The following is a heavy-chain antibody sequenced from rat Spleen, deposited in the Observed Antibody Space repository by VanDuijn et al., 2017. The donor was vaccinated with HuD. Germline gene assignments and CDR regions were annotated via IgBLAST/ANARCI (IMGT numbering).Heavy chain of an antibody. J-gene: IGHJ2*01. CDR1: GFTFSNYY. CDR2: ISTSGSRT. V-gene: IGHV5-27*01. D-gene: IGHD1-12*03. Sequence: EVQMVESGGGLVQPGRSLKLSCAASGFTFSNYYMAWVRQAPKKGLEWVATISTSGSRTYYPDSVKGRFTISRDNAKSTLYLQMDSLRSEDTATYYCTTGYYDGYYLVFDYWGQGVMVTVSS. CDR3: TTGYYDGYYLVFDY.